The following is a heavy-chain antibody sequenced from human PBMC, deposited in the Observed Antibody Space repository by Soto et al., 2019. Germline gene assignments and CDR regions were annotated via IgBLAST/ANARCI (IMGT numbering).Heavy chain of an antibody. CDR1: GFTFSSYA. CDR2: ISGSGGST. D-gene: IGHD6-13*01. J-gene: IGHJ6*02. CDR3: ARGYSSMLQSYGMDV. Sequence: GGSLRLSCAASGFTFSSYAMSWVRQAPGKGLEWVSAISGSGGSTYYADSVKGRFTISRDNSKNTLYLQMNSLRAEDTAVYYSARGYSSMLQSYGMDVWGQGTTVTVSS. V-gene: IGHV3-23*01.